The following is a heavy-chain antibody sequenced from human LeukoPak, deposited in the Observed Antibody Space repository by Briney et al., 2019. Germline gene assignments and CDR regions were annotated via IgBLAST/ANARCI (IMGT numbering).Heavy chain of an antibody. V-gene: IGHV3-21*01. CDR1: GFTFSSYS. J-gene: IGHJ4*02. CDR3: AASPSGSGYYFDY. CDR2: ISSDSSYI. D-gene: IGHD3-10*01. Sequence: PGGSLRLSCAASGFTFSSYSMNWVRQAPGKGLEWVSSISSDSSYIYYADSVKGRFTISRDNAKNSLYLEMNSLRAEDTAVYYCAASPSGSGYYFDYWGQGTLVTVSS.